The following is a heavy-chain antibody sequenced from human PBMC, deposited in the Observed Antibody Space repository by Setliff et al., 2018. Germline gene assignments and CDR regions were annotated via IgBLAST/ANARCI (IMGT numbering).Heavy chain of an antibody. CDR1: GFTFNNYA. CDR3: AKDQGRYCSGGSCYSIGSCDY. J-gene: IGHJ4*02. Sequence: GGSLRLSCAASGFTFNNYAMSWVRQAPGKGLEWVSAISGSGFSTYYADSVKGRFTISRDNSKNTLYLQMNSLRAEDTAVYYCAKDQGRYCSGGSCYSIGSCDYWGQGTLVTVSS. CDR2: ISGSGFST. D-gene: IGHD2-15*01. V-gene: IGHV3-23*01.